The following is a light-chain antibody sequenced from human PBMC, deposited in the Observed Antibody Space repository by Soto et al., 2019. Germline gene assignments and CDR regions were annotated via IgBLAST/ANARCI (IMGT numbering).Light chain of an antibody. CDR3: RSYTSANSLI. J-gene: IGLJ2*01. CDR1: STDIGDYKF. Sequence: QSVLAQPASVSGSLGQSITISCAGGSTDIGDYKFVSWYRQRPGKAPQLVIYEVTNRPSEISSRFTGSKSGSTASLTISGLQPAEEADYYCRSYTSANSLIFGGGTKVTVL. CDR2: EVT. V-gene: IGLV2-14*01.